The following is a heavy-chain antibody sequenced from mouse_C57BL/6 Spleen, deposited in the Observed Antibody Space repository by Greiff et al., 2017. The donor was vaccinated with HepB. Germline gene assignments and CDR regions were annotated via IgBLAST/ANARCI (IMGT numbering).Heavy chain of an antibody. J-gene: IGHJ4*01. D-gene: IGHD2-4*01. CDR1: GYAFSSSW. Sequence: VKLMESGPELVKPGASVKISCKASGYAFSSSWMNWVKQRPGKGLEWIGRIYPGDGDTNYNGKFKGKATLTADKSSSTAYMQLSSLTSEDSAVYFCARGLDYYYAMDDWGQGTSVTVSS. CDR2: IYPGDGDT. CDR3: ARGLDYYYAMDD. V-gene: IGHV1-82*01.